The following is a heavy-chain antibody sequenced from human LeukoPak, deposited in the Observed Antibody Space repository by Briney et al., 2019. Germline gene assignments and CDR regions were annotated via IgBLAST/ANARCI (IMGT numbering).Heavy chain of an antibody. CDR1: GYSISSGYY. Sequence: PSETLSLTCAVSGYSISSGYYWGWIRQPPGKGLEWIGSIYHSGSTYYNPSLKSRVTISVDTSKNQFSLKLSSVTAADTAVYYCARDLRYSSSSYYYYYMDVWGKGTTVTVSS. V-gene: IGHV4-38-2*02. CDR3: ARDLRYSSSSYYYYYMDV. D-gene: IGHD6-6*01. CDR2: IYHSGST. J-gene: IGHJ6*03.